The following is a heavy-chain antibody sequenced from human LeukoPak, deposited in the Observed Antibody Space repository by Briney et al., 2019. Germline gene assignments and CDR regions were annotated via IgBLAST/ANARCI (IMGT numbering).Heavy chain of an antibody. V-gene: IGHV3-49*03. Sequence: GGSLRLSCTASGFTFGDYAMSWFRQAPGKGLEWVGFIRSKAYGGTTEYVASVKGRFTISRDDSKSIAYLQMNSLKTEDTAVYYCTRARAVAGTFGDAFDIWGQGTMVTVSS. CDR3: TRARAVAGTFGDAFDI. J-gene: IGHJ3*02. D-gene: IGHD6-19*01. CDR1: GFTFGDYA. CDR2: IRSKAYGGTT.